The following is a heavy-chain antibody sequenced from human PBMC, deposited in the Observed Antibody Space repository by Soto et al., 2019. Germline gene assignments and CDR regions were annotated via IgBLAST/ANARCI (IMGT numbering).Heavy chain of an antibody. CDR1: GGSMSSPNW. Sequence: QVRLQESGPGLVKPSGTLSLTCLVSGGSMSSPNWWTWVRQAPVKGLEWIAEIHHSGATNYSPSLTSPAVISTDKSNNQFSLQLPSVTAADPAVYYCATGSPYYYGSGGMWDSWGRGALVTVSS. CDR2: IHHSGAT. V-gene: IGHV4-4*02. J-gene: IGHJ4*02. CDR3: ATGSPYYYGSGGMWDS. D-gene: IGHD3-10*01.